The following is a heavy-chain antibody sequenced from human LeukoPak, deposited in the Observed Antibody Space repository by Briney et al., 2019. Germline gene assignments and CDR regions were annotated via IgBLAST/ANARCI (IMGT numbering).Heavy chain of an antibody. V-gene: IGHV1-2*02. CDR2: INPDSGFT. CDR1: GYSFTDDY. Sequence: GASVKVSCKTSGYSFTDDYVQWVRQAPGQGLEWMGWINPDSGFTNYAQKFQGRVTMTRDSSISTAYMEVRRLRPDDTAVYYCAPTPEAYTSNWNVWGQGTLVTVS. J-gene: IGHJ4*02. D-gene: IGHD1-1*01. CDR3: APTPEAYTSNWNV.